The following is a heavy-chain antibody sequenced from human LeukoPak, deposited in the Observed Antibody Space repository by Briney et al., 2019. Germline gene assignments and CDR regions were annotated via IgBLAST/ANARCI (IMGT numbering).Heavy chain of an antibody. V-gene: IGHV4-4*07. CDR3: AREGPYSGRWYYFDY. CDR2: IYSSGNT. CDR1: GGSMRSYF. D-gene: IGHD6-13*01. J-gene: IGHJ4*02. Sequence: PSESLSLTCTVSGGSMRSYFWSWIRQPAGKGLEWIGRIYSSGNTNYNPSLKSRVTMSVDAPKNQFSLKLASVTAADTAFYYCAREGPYSGRWYYFDYWGQGILVTVSS.